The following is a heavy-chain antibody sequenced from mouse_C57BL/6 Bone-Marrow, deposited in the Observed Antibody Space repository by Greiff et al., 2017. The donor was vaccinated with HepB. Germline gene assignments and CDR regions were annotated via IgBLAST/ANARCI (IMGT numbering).Heavy chain of an antibody. J-gene: IGHJ1*03. CDR3: ARPLITTVVAHWYFDV. Sequence: DVKLVESGGDLVKPGGSLKLSCAASGFTFSSYGMSWVRQTPDKRLEWVATISSGGSYTYYPDSVKGRFTISRDNAKNTLYLQMSSLKSEGTAMYYCARPLITTVVAHWYFDVWGTGTTVTVSS. V-gene: IGHV5-6*02. CDR2: ISSGGSYT. CDR1: GFTFSSYG. D-gene: IGHD1-1*01.